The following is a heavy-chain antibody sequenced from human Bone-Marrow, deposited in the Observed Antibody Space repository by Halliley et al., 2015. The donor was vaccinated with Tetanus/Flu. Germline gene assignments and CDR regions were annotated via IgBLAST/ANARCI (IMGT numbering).Heavy chain of an antibody. V-gene: IGHV3-73*01. J-gene: IGHJ4*02. Sequence: NDYATAYAASVKGRFIISRDDSKNMAYLQVNSLRTEDTAVYYCSRNEDYYDSRAIDYWGQGTLVTVSS. CDR2: NDYAT. D-gene: IGHD3-22*01. CDR3: SRNEDYYDSRAIDY.